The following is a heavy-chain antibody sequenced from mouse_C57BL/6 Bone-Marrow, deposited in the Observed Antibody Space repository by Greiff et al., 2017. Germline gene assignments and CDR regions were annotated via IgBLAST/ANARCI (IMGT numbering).Heavy chain of an antibody. CDR2: IWSGGST. J-gene: IGHJ4*01. CDR1: GFSLTSYG. V-gene: IGHV2-4*01. D-gene: IGHD2-1*01. Sequence: QVQLKESGPGLVQPSQSLSITCTVSGFSLTSYGVHWVRQSPGKGLEWLGVIWSGGSTDYNAAFISRLSISKDNSKSQVFFKMNSLQADDTAIYYCANHYYGNYPRAMDYWGQGTSVTVSS. CDR3: ANHYYGNYPRAMDY.